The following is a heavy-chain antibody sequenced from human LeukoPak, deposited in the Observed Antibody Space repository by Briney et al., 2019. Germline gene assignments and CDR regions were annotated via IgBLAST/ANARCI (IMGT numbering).Heavy chain of an antibody. CDR3: AKFLPTHIVVANYYFDY. CDR2: ISGSGGST. V-gene: IGHV3-23*01. Sequence: GGSLRLSCAASGFTFSSYAMSWVRQAPGKRLEWVSAISGSGGSTYYADSVKGRFTISRDNSKNTLYLQMNSLRAEDTAVYYCAKFLPTHIVVANYYFDYWGQGTLVTVSS. D-gene: IGHD2-21*01. CDR1: GFTFSSYA. J-gene: IGHJ4*02.